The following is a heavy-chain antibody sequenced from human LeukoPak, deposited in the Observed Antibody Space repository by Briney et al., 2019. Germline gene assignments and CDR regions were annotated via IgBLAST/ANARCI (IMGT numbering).Heavy chain of an antibody. Sequence: PGGSLRLSCAASGFTFSSYAMSWVRQAPGKGLEWVSAISGSGGSTYYADSVKGRSTISRDNSKNTLYLQMNSLRAEDTAVYYCAKDHYDFWVHYYGMDVWGQGTTVTVSS. V-gene: IGHV3-23*01. CDR1: GFTFSSYA. CDR3: AKDHYDFWVHYYGMDV. CDR2: ISGSGGST. D-gene: IGHD3-3*01. J-gene: IGHJ6*02.